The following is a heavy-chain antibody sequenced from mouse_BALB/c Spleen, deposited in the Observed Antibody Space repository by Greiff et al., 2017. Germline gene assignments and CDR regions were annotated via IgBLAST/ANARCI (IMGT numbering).Heavy chain of an antibody. D-gene: IGHD1-1*01. CDR3: ARLRDYYGLFDY. Sequence: EVKLMESGPELEKPGASVKISCKASGYSFTGYNMNWVKQSNGKSLEWIGNIDPYYGGTSYNQKFKGKATLTVDKSSSTAYMQLKSLTSEDSAVYYCARLRDYYGLFDYWGQGTTLTVSS. J-gene: IGHJ2*01. CDR1: GYSFTGYN. V-gene: IGHV1-39*01. CDR2: IDPYYGGT.